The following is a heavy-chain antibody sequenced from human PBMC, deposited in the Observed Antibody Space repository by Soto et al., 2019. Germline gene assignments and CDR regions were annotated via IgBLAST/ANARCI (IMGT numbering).Heavy chain of an antibody. D-gene: IGHD1-1*01. Sequence: VQLVQSGAEVKKPGSSVKLSCKASGGTFNRYTISWVRQAPGQGLEWMGGIIPIFGTANYAQKFQGRVAIIADESTSAAYRELSSLRSEDTAVYYCALWGFRDGNNSKYNYSGMDVWGQGTTVTVSS. V-gene: IGHV1-69*01. CDR2: IIPIFGTA. J-gene: IGHJ6*02. CDR3: ALWGFRDGNNSKYNYSGMDV. CDR1: GGTFNRYT.